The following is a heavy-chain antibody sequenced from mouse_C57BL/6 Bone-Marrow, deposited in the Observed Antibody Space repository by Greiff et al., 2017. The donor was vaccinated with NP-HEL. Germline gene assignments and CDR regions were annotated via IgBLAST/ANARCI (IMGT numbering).Heavy chain of an antibody. V-gene: IGHV14-3*01. Sequence: VQLQQSVAELVRPGASVKLSCTASGYNITNTYMHWVKQRPEQGLEWIGRIDPANGNTKYAPKFQGKATITADTSSNTAYLQLSSLTSEDTAIYDCARWLLRDYAMDYWGQGTSVTVSS. J-gene: IGHJ4*01. CDR3: ARWLLRDYAMDY. D-gene: IGHD2-3*01. CDR2: IDPANGNT. CDR1: GYNITNTY.